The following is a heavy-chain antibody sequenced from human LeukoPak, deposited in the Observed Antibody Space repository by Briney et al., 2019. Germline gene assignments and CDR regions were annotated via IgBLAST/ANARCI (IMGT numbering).Heavy chain of an antibody. Sequence: PGGSLRLSCAASGFTFSSYGMHWVRQAPGKGLEWVAFIRYDGSNKYYADSVKGRFTISRDNSKYTLYLQMNSLRAEDTAVYYCAKDSGYCSSTSCYEAGWGQGTLVTVSS. J-gene: IGHJ4*02. CDR2: IRYDGSNK. D-gene: IGHD2-2*01. CDR1: GFTFSSYG. CDR3: AKDSGYCSSTSCYEAG. V-gene: IGHV3-30*02.